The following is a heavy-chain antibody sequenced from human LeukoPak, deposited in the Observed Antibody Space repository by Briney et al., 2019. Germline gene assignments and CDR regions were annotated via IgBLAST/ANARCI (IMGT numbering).Heavy chain of an antibody. V-gene: IGHV4-4*07. CDR1: GGSISSYY. J-gene: IGHJ5*02. CDR3: ARGPTMVRGVIKGPFKGLAP. D-gene: IGHD3-10*01. Sequence: PSESLSLTCTVSGGSISSYYWSWMRQPAGKGLEWIGRIYTSGSTNYNPSLKSRVTMSVDTSKNQFSLKLSSVTAADTAVYYCARGPTMVRGVIKGPFKGLAPWGQGTLVTVSS. CDR2: IYTSGST.